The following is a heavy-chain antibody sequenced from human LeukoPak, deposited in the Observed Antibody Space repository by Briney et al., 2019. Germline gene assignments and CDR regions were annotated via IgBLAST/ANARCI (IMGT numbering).Heavy chain of an antibody. Sequence: ASVKVSCKASGYTFTSYAMNWVRQAPGQGLEWMGWINTNTGNPTYAQGFTGRFVFSLDTSVSTAYLQISSLKAEDTAVYYCARVKLLVKRGIPGAFDPWGQGALVTVSS. CDR2: INTNTGNP. J-gene: IGHJ5*02. CDR1: GYTFTSYA. D-gene: IGHD2-15*01. V-gene: IGHV7-4-1*02. CDR3: ARVKLLVKRGIPGAFDP.